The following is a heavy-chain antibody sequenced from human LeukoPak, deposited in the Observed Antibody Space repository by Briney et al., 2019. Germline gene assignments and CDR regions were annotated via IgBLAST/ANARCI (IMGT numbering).Heavy chain of an antibody. J-gene: IGHJ4*02. V-gene: IGHV1-18*01. D-gene: IGHD4-17*01. CDR1: GYTFTSYG. Sequence: ASVKVSCKASGYTFTSYGISWVRQAPGQGLEWMGWISPYNTNTNNVQNLQARVTMTTDTSTSTAYMELRSLRSDDTAVYYCARDVLRHRRVGSDYWGQGTLVTVSS. CDR2: ISPYNTNT. CDR3: ARDVLRHRRVGSDY.